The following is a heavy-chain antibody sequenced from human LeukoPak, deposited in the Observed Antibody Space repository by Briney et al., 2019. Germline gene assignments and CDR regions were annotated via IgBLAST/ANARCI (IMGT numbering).Heavy chain of an antibody. CDR3: ARIPFIRGAWGYFDC. D-gene: IGHD3-10*01. CDR2: IYHSGRT. Sequence: SETLSLTCTVSSGSISSGDYYWTWIHQPPGEGLEWIGFIYHSGRTNYNPFLKSRVGISLDTSKNQFSLRLSSVTAADTAVYYCARIPFIRGAWGYFDCWGQGTLVTVSS. V-gene: IGHV4-30-4*01. J-gene: IGHJ4*02. CDR1: SGSISSGDYY.